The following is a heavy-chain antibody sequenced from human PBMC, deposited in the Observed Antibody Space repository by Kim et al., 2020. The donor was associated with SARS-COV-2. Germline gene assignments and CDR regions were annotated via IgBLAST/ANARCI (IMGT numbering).Heavy chain of an antibody. V-gene: IGHV4-34*01. CDR3: ARSPGRLYYGSGSYYYYGMDV. CDR1: GGSFSGYY. D-gene: IGHD3-10*01. Sequence: SETLSLTCAVYGGSFSGYYWSWIRQPPGKGLEWIGEINHSGSTNYNPSLKSRVTISVDTSKNQFSLKLSSVTAADTAVYYCARSPGRLYYGSGSYYYYGMDVWGQGTTVTVSS. J-gene: IGHJ6*02. CDR2: INHSGST.